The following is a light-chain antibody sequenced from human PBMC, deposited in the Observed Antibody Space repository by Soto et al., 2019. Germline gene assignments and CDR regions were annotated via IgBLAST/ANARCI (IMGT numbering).Light chain of an antibody. J-gene: IGLJ3*02. CDR1: NTNIGAGYD. V-gene: IGLV1-40*01. Sequence: QSVLTQPPSVSGAPGQRDSISCTGSNTNIGAGYDVNWYQQLPGTAPKLLIYANINRPSGVPDRFSGSKSGASAFLVITGLQAEDEADYYCQSYDSSLSAWKVFGGGTKVTVL. CDR3: QSYDSSLSAWKV. CDR2: ANI.